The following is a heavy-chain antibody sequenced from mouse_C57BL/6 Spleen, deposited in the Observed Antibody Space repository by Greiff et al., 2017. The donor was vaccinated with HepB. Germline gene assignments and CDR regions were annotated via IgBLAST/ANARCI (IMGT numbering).Heavy chain of an antibody. CDR3: ARSGTTVVDAMDY. CDR1: GYTFTSYW. D-gene: IGHD1-1*01. Sequence: VQLQQSGAELAKPGASVKLSCKASGYTFTSYWMHWVKQRPGQGLEWIGYINPSSGYTKYNQKFKDKATLTADKSSSTSYMQLRSLTYEDSAVYYCARSGTTVVDAMDYWGQGTSVTVSS. J-gene: IGHJ4*01. CDR2: INPSSGYT. V-gene: IGHV1-7*01.